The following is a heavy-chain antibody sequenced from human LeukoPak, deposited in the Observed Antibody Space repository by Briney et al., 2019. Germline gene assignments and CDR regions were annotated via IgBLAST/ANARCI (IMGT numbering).Heavy chain of an antibody. J-gene: IGHJ3*02. D-gene: IGHD3-10*01. V-gene: IGHV3-23*01. CDR1: GFTFSSYA. Sequence: GGSLRLSCAASGFTFSSYAMNWARQPPGNGLGWVSAISGSGGRTYYADSVKDRLTTSTDNSTNTLYLQMNRLSGQGTAVFYYGKAQTSDGSSSSMWGRGKMVTVSS. CDR2: ISGSGGRT. CDR3: GKAQTSDGSSSSM.